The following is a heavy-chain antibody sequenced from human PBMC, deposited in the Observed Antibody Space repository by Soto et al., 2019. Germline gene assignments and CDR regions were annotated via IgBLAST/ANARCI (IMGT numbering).Heavy chain of an antibody. CDR3: ARVRDSFGLDV. CDR2: IHYRGST. V-gene: IGHV4-31*03. CDR1: GGSITCAYY. J-gene: IGHJ6*02. Sequence: PSETLSLTCNVSGGSITCAYYWNWIRQHPGKGLEWIGSIHYRGSTYYNPSLKSRITISLERSNNQFSLKLSSVTAADTAVYYCARVRDSFGLDVWGQGTTVTVSS. D-gene: IGHD3-3*02.